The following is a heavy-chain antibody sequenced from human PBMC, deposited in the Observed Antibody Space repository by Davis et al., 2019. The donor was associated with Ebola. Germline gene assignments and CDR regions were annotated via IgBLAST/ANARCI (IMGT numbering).Heavy chain of an antibody. J-gene: IGHJ4*02. CDR1: GFTFSTSW. Sequence: PGGSLRLSCAASGFTFSTSWVHWVRQAPGEGLVWVSRINGDGSTINYADPVKGRFTISRDNSKNTVYLQMSSLRAEDTAVYYCAKDGIWWTSVTTLYFDYWGQGTLVSVSS. CDR2: INGDGSTI. CDR3: AKDGIWWTSVTTLYFDY. V-gene: IGHV3-74*01. D-gene: IGHD4-17*01.